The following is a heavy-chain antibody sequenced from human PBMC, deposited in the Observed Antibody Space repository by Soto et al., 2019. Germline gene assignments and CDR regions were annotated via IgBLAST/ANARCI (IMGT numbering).Heavy chain of an antibody. CDR2: INAGNGNT. CDR1: GYTFTSYA. V-gene: IGHV1-3*01. D-gene: IGHD6-13*01. J-gene: IGHJ4*02. CDR3: ARGTGYSNTHDY. Sequence: ASVKVSCKASGYTFTSYAMHWVRQAPGQRLEWMGWINAGNGNTKYSQKFQGRVTITRDTSASTAYMELSSLRSEDTAAYYCARGTGYSNTHDYWGQGTLVTVSS.